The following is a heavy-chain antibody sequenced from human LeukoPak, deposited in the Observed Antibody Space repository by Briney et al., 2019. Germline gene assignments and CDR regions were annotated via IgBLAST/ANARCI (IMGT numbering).Heavy chain of an antibody. Sequence: GASVKVSCRASGGTFSSYAISWVRQAPGQGLEWMGGIIPIFGTANYAQKFQGRVTITADESTSTAYMELSSLRSEDTAVYYCARPDSGYDFAAPFDYWGQGTLVTVSS. CDR1: GGTFSSYA. J-gene: IGHJ4*02. CDR3: ARPDSGYDFAAPFDY. CDR2: IIPIFGTA. D-gene: IGHD5-12*01. V-gene: IGHV1-69*13.